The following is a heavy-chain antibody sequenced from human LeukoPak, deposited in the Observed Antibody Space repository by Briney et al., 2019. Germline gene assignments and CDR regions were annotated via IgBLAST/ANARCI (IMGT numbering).Heavy chain of an antibody. CDR3: AKDSPPHSSGWYGHFDY. V-gene: IGHV3-43*02. J-gene: IGHJ4*02. D-gene: IGHD6-19*01. CDR2: IFGDGGHP. Sequence: PGGSLRHSCAPSGFTLYDYAMHCVRQAPGESLEWVSHIFGDGGHPYYADSVKGRFTISRDNSKNSLYLQMNSLRTEDAALYYCAKDSPPHSSGWYGHFDYRGQGTLVTVSS. CDR1: GFTLYDYA.